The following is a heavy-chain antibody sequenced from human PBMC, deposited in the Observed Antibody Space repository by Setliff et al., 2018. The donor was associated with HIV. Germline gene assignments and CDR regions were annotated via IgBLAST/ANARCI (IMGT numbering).Heavy chain of an antibody. Sequence: GGSLRLSCAASGFAVSGNYMSWVRQAPGKGLEWVSVIYVGDTTYYADSVKGRFTISRDNSKNTLYLQMNSLRAEDTAVYYCARTWQLTCGMDVWGQGTTVTVS. CDR1: GFAVSGNY. V-gene: IGHV3-53*01. D-gene: IGHD6-13*01. CDR3: ARTWQLTCGMDV. J-gene: IGHJ6*02. CDR2: IYVGDTT.